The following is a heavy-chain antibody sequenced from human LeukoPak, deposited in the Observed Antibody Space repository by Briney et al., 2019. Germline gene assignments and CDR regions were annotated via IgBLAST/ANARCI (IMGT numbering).Heavy chain of an antibody. V-gene: IGHV3-23*01. Sequence: GGSLRLSCAASGFTFSSYAMNWVRQAPGKGLEWVSAINGGGGSTYNADSVKGRFTISRDNSKNTLYLQMNSLRAEDTAVYYCARDSVVRGVVDYWGQGTLVTVSS. CDR2: INGGGGST. J-gene: IGHJ4*02. CDR3: ARDSVVRGVVDY. CDR1: GFTFSSYA. D-gene: IGHD3-10*01.